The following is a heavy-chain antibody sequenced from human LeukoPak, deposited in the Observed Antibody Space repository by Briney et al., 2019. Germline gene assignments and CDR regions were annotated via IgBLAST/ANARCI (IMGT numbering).Heavy chain of an antibody. D-gene: IGHD3-16*01. CDR2: IKSKMAGGTA. CDR1: GLTVSDVW. CDR3: AWGGAQHYES. Sequence: GGSLGLSCAVSGLTVSDVWMNWVRQSAGRGLEWVGRIKSKMAGGTADYAAPVKGRFTISRDDSRNTVDLQMNGLTVEDTALYYCAWGGAQHYESWGQGTLVTVSS. J-gene: IGHJ4*02. V-gene: IGHV3-15*07.